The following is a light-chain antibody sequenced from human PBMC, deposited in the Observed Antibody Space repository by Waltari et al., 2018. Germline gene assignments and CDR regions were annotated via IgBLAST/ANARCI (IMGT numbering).Light chain of an antibody. J-gene: IGKJ2*01. CDR1: RNVGSS. Sequence: EVDLTQSPGALSVSPGESATLSCRASRNVGSSLAWYQQTPGQAPRLLVYDAKNRATDVPARFSGSGYGTQFTLTISSLQSEDFGVYYCHQYNYWPPAYTFGQGTKLEIK. CDR2: DAK. CDR3: HQYNYWPPAYT. V-gene: IGKV3-15*01.